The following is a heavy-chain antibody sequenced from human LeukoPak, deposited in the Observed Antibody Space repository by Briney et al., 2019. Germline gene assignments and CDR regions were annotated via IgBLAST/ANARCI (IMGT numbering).Heavy chain of an antibody. Sequence: SETLSLTCTVSGGSINSSSYYWGWVRQPPGKGLEWIGSMYYRGSTYYNPSLKSRVTISVDTSKNQFSLKLSSVTAADTAVYYCARDAGHQLSRRNYYAMDVWGQGTTVTVSS. CDR3: ARDAGHQLSRRNYYAMDV. CDR2: MYYRGST. V-gene: IGHV4-39*07. J-gene: IGHJ6*02. CDR1: GGSINSSSYY. D-gene: IGHD1-1*01.